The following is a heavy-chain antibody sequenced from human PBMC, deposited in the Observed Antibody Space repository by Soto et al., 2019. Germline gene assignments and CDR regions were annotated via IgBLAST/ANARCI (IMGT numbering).Heavy chain of an antibody. J-gene: IGHJ4*02. CDR2: IIPIFGTA. Sequence: QVQMVKSGAEVKKPGSSVKVSCKASEGTFSSYAISWVRQAHGQGLEWMGGIIPIFGTANYAQKFQGRVTITVDESTSTAYMELSSLRSEDTAVYYCAREAYYYDSSGYYPLDYWGQGTLVTVAS. CDR1: EGTFSSYA. V-gene: IGHV1-69*01. CDR3: AREAYYYDSSGYYPLDY. D-gene: IGHD3-22*01.